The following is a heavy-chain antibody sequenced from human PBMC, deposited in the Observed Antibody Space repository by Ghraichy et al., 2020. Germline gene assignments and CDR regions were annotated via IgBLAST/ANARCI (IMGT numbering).Heavy chain of an antibody. Sequence: SQTLSLTCTVSGGSISSYYWSWIRQPAGKGLEWIGRIYTSGSTNYNPSLKSRVTMSVDTSKNQFSLKLSSVTAADTAVYYCARDHYYDSSGSLYALWGRGTLVTVSS. CDR2: IYTSGST. D-gene: IGHD3-22*01. CDR1: GGSISSYY. J-gene: IGHJ2*01. V-gene: IGHV4-4*07. CDR3: ARDHYYDSSGSLYAL.